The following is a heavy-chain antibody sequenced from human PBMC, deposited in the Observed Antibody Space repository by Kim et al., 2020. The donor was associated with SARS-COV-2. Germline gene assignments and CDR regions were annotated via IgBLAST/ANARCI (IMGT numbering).Heavy chain of an antibody. D-gene: IGHD2-15*01. CDR1: GFSFSNYA. CDR3: AKTSRGVCSGGNCEYYFDY. J-gene: IGHJ4*02. CDR2: ISGSGAST. V-gene: IGHV3-23*01. Sequence: GGSLRLSCAASGFSFSNYAMRWVRQAPGKGLEWVSSISGSGASTFYADSVKGRFTISRDNSRNTLYLQMSSLRAEDTAVYFCAKTSRGVCSGGNCEYYFDYWGQGTLVTVSS.